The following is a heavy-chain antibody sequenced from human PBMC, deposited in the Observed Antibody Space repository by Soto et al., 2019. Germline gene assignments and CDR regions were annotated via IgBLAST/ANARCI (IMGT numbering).Heavy chain of an antibody. J-gene: IGHJ5*02. Sequence: GGSLRLSCAASGFTFSSYWMSWVRQAPGNGLEWVANIKQDGSEKYYVDSVKGRFTISRDNAKNSLYLQMNSLRDEDTAVYYCARRYLYCSGGSCTNNWFDPWGQGTLVTVSS. D-gene: IGHD2-15*01. V-gene: IGHV3-7*01. CDR2: IKQDGSEK. CDR1: GFTFSSYW. CDR3: ARRYLYCSGGSCTNNWFDP.